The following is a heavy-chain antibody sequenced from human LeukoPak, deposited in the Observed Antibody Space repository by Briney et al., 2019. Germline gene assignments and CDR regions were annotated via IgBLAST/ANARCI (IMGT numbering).Heavy chain of an antibody. V-gene: IGHV1-18*01. Sequence: ASVKVSCKASGYTFTSYGISWVRQAPGQGLEWMGWISAYNGNTNYAQKLQGRVTMTTDTSTSTAYMELRSLRSDDTAVYYCARDPNIVVVPAARSDYFDYWGQGTLVTVSS. D-gene: IGHD2-2*01. CDR2: ISAYNGNT. J-gene: IGHJ4*02. CDR1: GYTFTSYG. CDR3: ARDPNIVVVPAARSDYFDY.